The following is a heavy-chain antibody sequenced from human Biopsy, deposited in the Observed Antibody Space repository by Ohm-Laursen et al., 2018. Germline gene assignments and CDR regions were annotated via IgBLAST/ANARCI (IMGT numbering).Heavy chain of an antibody. CDR1: GGTFSSSA. CDR3: ARVFCTSTTCYGLLDN. J-gene: IGHJ4*02. D-gene: IGHD2/OR15-2a*01. CDR2: IISIFRTA. V-gene: IGHV1-69*01. Sequence: SSVKVSCKASGGTFSSSAITWVRQAPGQGLEWMGGIISIFRTAHYAQKFQGRVTITADEFMSTAYMELSSLRSEDTAAYYCARVFCTSTTCYGLLDNWGQGTVVTVSS.